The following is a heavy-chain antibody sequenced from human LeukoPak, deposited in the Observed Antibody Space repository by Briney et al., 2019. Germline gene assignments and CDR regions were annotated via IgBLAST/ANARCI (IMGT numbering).Heavy chain of an antibody. V-gene: IGHV1-2*04. CDR1: GYTFTGYY. J-gene: IGHJ3*02. CDR2: INPNSGGT. CDR3: ARDQAGPFDI. D-gene: IGHD6-25*01. Sequence: PGGSLRLSCAAPGYTFTGYYMHWVRQAPGQGLEWMGWINPNSGGTNYAQKFQGWVTMTRDTSTSTAYMELSRLRSDDTAVYYCARDQAGPFDIWGQGTMVTVSS.